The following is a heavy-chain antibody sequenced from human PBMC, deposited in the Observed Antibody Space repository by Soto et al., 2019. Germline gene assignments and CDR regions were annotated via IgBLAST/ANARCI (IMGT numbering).Heavy chain of an antibody. Sequence: GESLKISCKGSGYSFTSYWISWVRPMPGKGLEWMGRIDPSDSYTNYSPSFQGHVTISADKSISTAYLQWSSLKASDTAMYYCARQTRIAVAGTYYFDYWGQGTLVTVS. CDR2: IDPSDSYT. CDR1: GYSFTSYW. J-gene: IGHJ4*02. CDR3: ARQTRIAVAGTYYFDY. V-gene: IGHV5-10-1*01. D-gene: IGHD6-19*01.